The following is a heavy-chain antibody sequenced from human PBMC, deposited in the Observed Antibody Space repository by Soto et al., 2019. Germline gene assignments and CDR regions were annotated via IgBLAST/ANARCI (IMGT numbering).Heavy chain of an antibody. J-gene: IGHJ4*02. CDR1: GGSFSGYY. CDR3: AGLYCSSTSCRDY. Sequence: PSETLSLTCAVYGGSFSGYYWSWIRQPPGKGLEWIGEINHSGSTNYNPSLKSRVTISVDTSKNQFSLKLSSVTAADTAVYYCAGLYCSSTSCRDYWGQGTLVTVSS. V-gene: IGHV4-34*01. D-gene: IGHD2-2*01. CDR2: INHSGST.